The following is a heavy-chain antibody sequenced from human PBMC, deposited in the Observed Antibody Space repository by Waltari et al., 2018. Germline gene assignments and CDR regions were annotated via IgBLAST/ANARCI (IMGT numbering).Heavy chain of an antibody. V-gene: IGHV3-23*01. CDR2: ISVSDGT. J-gene: IGHJ4*02. Sequence: EVQLLESGGGVVQPGGSLRPPCAASGFTFRRCAINWVRQAPGAGLEWVSAISVSDGTYYADSVKGRFTISRDTSKNTVYLQMSSLRAEDAALYYCASPFYNWDDPLNSWGQGTLVTVSS. CDR1: GFTFRRCA. D-gene: IGHD1-20*01. CDR3: ASPFYNWDDPLNS.